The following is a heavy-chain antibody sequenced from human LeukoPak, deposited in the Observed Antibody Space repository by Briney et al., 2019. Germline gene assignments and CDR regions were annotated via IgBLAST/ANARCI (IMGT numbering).Heavy chain of an antibody. CDR2: INPNSGGT. CDR1: GYTFTGYY. Sequence: ASVKVSCKASGYTFTGYYMHRVRQAPGQGLEWMGWINPNSGGTNYAQKFQGRVTMTRDTSISTAYMELSRLRSDDTAVHYCARVCPYSSGWYGGFDYWGQGTLVTVSS. D-gene: IGHD6-19*01. CDR3: ARVCPYSSGWYGGFDY. J-gene: IGHJ4*02. V-gene: IGHV1-2*02.